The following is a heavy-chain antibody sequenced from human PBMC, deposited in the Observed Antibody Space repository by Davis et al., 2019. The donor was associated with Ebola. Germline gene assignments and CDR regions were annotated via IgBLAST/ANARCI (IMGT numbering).Heavy chain of an antibody. D-gene: IGHD6-13*01. Sequence: MPSETLSLTCAVSGGSISSGGYSWSWIRQPPGKGLEWIGYIYHSGSTYYNPSLKSRVTISVDRSKNQFSLKLSSVTAADTAVYYCARGKPFGSSLWFDPWGQGTLVTVSS. CDR3: ARGKPFGSSLWFDP. CDR2: IYHSGST. V-gene: IGHV4-30-2*01. J-gene: IGHJ5*02. CDR1: GGSISSGGYS.